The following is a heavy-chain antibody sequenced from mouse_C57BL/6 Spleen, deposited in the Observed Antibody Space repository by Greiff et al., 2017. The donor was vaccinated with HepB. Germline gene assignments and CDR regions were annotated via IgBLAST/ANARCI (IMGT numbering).Heavy chain of an antibody. V-gene: IGHV1-15*01. CDR1: GYTFTDYE. CDR2: IDPETGGT. D-gene: IGHD1-1*01. J-gene: IGHJ3*01. CDR3: TRRGYGSSYWFAY. Sequence: VQLQQSGAELVRPGASVTLSCKASGYTFTDYEMHWVKQTPVHGLEWIGAIDPETGGTAYNQKFKGKAILTADKSSSTAYMEIRSLTSEDSAVYYCTRRGYGSSYWFAYWGQGTLVTVSA.